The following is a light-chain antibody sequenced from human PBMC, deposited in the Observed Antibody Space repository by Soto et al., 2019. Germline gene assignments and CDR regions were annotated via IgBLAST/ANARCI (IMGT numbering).Light chain of an antibody. V-gene: IGKV1-33*01. Sequence: DIQMTRSPSSLSASVGDRVTITCQASQDISNYLNWYQQKPGKAPKLLIYDASNLETGVPSRFSGSGSGTDFTFTISSLQPEDIATYYCQQYDNLGWTFGQGTKVEIK. J-gene: IGKJ1*01. CDR1: QDISNY. CDR2: DAS. CDR3: QQYDNLGWT.